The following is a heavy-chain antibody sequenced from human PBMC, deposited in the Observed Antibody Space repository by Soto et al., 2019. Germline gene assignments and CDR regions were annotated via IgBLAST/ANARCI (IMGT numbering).Heavy chain of an antibody. CDR1: GFTFKFYG. CDR3: AKVIRADSTSSNFYYYSAMDV. CDR2: ISHDGNTH. Sequence: VQMVESGGGVVQPGKSLRLSCETSGFTFKFYGMHWVRQAPGKGLECVAVISHDGNTHYYADSVKGRFTISRDNSKDTLFLQMNSLRGEDTAIYYCAKVIRADSTSSNFYYYSAMDVWGQGTTVTVSS. D-gene: IGHD6-6*01. V-gene: IGHV3-30*18. J-gene: IGHJ6*02.